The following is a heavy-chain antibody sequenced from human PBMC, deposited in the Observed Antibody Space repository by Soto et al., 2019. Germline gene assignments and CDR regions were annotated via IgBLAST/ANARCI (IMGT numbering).Heavy chain of an antibody. J-gene: IGHJ6*03. V-gene: IGHV1-69*02. CDR2: IIPILGIA. CDR3: ARVNTRVFGDTRYMDV. Sequence: QVQLVQSGAEVKKPGSSVKVSCKASGGTFSSYTISWVRQAPGQGLEWMGRIIPILGIANYAQKVQGRVTITTDKSTSTAYMELSSLRSEDTAVYYCARVNTRVFGDTRYMDVWGKGTTVTVSS. CDR1: GGTFSSYT. D-gene: IGHD3-10*02.